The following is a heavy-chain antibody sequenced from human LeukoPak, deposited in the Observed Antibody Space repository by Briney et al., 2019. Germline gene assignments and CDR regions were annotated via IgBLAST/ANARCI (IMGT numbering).Heavy chain of an antibody. Sequence: SETLSLTCTVSGGSISSYYWSWIRQPAGKGLEWIGRIYTSGSTNYNPSLKSRVTMSVDTSKNQFSLKLSSVTAAGTAVYYCARVVPQSYDSSGYYLSDAFDIWGQGTMVTVSS. D-gene: IGHD3-22*01. J-gene: IGHJ3*02. CDR3: ARVVPQSYDSSGYYLSDAFDI. CDR2: IYTSGST. V-gene: IGHV4-4*07. CDR1: GGSISSYY.